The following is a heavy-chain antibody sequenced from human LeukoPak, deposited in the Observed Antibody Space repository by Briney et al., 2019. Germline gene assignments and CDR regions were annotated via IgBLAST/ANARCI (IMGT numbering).Heavy chain of an antibody. D-gene: IGHD2-2*01. CDR3: AKVGAGFQPGQEGFDN. CDR2: INGDGSST. V-gene: IGHV3-74*01. CDR1: GVTFSSYW. Sequence: GGSLRLSCAASGVTFSSYWMHWVRQAPGKGLVWVSRINGDGSSTSYADSVKGRFTISRDNAKNTLYLQMNSLRAEDTAVYYCAKVGAGFQPGQEGFDNWGQGTLVNVSS. J-gene: IGHJ4*02.